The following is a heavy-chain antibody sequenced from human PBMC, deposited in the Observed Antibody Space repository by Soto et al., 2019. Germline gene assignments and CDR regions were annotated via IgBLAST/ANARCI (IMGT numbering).Heavy chain of an antibody. Sequence: SETLSLTCTVSGGSVISGDYYWIWIRQPPGKGLEWIGYIYYSGNTNYNPSLKSRVIISVDTSKNLFSLKLTSVTAADTAVYYCARIPVDTSMIYWLDPWDQGTLVTVSS. V-gene: IGHV4-61*08. CDR3: ARIPVDTSMIYWLDP. CDR1: GGSVISGDYY. CDR2: IYYSGNT. D-gene: IGHD5-18*01. J-gene: IGHJ5*02.